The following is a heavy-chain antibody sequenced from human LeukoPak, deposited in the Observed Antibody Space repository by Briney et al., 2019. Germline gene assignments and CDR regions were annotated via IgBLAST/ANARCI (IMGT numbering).Heavy chain of an antibody. CDR2: IYPRDGST. CDR1: GYTFTSNY. Sequence: ASVKVSCKASGYTFTSNYIHWVRQAPGQGLEWMGMIYPRDGSTGYAQKFQGRVTVTRDTSTSTVHMELSGLRSEDTAVYYCARDQEGFDYWGQGTLVTVSS. V-gene: IGHV1-46*01. CDR3: ARDQEGFDY. J-gene: IGHJ4*02.